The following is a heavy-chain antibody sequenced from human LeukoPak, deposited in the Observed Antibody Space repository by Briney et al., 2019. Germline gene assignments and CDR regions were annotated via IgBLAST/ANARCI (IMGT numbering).Heavy chain of an antibody. J-gene: IGHJ5*02. D-gene: IGHD5-12*01. CDR1: GGSISSYY. CDR3: ARHSGYDYRFEP. Sequence: SETLTLTCTVSGGSISSYYWSWIRQPPGKGLEWIGYFYYSGSTNYNPSLRSRVTISVDTSKNQFSLKLSSVTAADTAVYYCARHSGYDYRFEPWGQGTLGTVSS. CDR2: FYYSGST. V-gene: IGHV4-59*01.